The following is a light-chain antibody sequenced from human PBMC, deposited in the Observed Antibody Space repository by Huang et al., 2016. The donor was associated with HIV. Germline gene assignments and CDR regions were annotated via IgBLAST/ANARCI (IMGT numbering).Light chain of an antibody. J-gene: IGKJ4*01. CDR1: QGISHS. CDR2: AAS. CDR3: QQYFMSPPLT. V-gene: IGKV1-NL1*01. Sequence: DIQMTQSPSSLSASVGDRVTITCRASQGISHSLAWYQQKPGRAPKLLLYAASRLGGGVPSRFSGRGSGTDYTLTISRLQPEDFATYYCQQYFMSPPLTFGGGTKVEIK.